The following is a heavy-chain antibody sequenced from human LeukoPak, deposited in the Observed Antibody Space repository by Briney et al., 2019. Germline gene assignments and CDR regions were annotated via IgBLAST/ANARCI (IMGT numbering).Heavy chain of an antibody. V-gene: IGHV3-30-3*01. CDR1: GFAFNIYA. J-gene: IGHJ4*02. CDR2: ISYDGSNK. CDR3: ARGPGFSMVRGLIVTRDY. D-gene: IGHD3-10*01. Sequence: GGSLRLSCAASGFAFNIYAMHWVRQAPGKGLEWVAFISYDGSNKYYADSVKGRFTISRDNSKNTLYLQMNSLRAEDTAVYYCARGPGFSMVRGLIVTRDYWGQGTLVTVSS.